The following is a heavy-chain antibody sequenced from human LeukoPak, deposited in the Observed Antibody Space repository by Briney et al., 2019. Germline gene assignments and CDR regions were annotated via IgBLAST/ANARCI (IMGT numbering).Heavy chain of an antibody. CDR2: IYYSGST. V-gene: IGHV4-59*01. J-gene: IGHJ4*02. Sequence: SETLSLACTVSGGSISSYYWSWIRQPPGKGLEWIGYIYYSGSTNYNPSLKSRVTISVDTSKNQFSLKLSSVTAADTAVYYCARTLRRYYFDYWGQGTLVTVSS. CDR3: ARTLRRYYFDY. CDR1: GGSISSYY.